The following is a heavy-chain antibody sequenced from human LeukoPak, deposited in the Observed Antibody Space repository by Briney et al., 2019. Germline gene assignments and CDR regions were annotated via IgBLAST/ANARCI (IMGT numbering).Heavy chain of an antibody. CDR1: GGSISSGSYY. D-gene: IGHD2-8*01. CDR2: IYTSGST. J-gene: IGHJ6*03. Sequence: SETLSLTCTVSGGSISSGSYYWSWIRQPAGKGLEWIGRIYTSGSTNYNPSLKSRVTISVDTSKNQFSLKLSSVTAADTAVYYCARVGSSNGVYYYYMDVWGKGTTVTISS. CDR3: ARVGSSNGVYYYYMDV. V-gene: IGHV4-61*02.